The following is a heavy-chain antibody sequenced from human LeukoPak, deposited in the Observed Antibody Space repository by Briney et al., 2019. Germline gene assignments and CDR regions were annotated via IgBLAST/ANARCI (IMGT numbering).Heavy chain of an antibody. Sequence: GGSLRLSCAASGFTFSDYDIGWIRQAPGKGLEWVSYISSSSSYTNYADSVKGRFTISRDNAKNSLYLQMNSLRAEDTAVYYCARDYGAMTAFDNWGQGTLVTVSS. J-gene: IGHJ4*02. V-gene: IGHV3-11*06. CDR1: GFTFSDYD. D-gene: IGHD3-10*01. CDR2: ISSSSSYT. CDR3: ARDYGAMTAFDN.